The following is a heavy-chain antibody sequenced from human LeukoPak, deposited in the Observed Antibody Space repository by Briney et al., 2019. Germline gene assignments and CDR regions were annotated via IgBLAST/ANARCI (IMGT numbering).Heavy chain of an antibody. D-gene: IGHD1-26*01. CDR1: GFTFSTFA. CDR3: AKGSGSYHDAFDI. V-gene: IGHV3-23*01. J-gene: IGHJ3*02. CDR2: IFPSGGEI. Sequence: GGSLRLSCAASGFTFSTFAMIWVRQPPGKGLEWVSSIFPSGGEIHYADSVRGRFTISRDNSKNTLYLQMNSLRAEDTAVYYCAKGSGSYHDAFDIWGQGTMVTVSS.